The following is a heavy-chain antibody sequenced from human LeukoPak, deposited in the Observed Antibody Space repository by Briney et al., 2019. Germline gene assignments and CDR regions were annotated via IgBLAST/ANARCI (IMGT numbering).Heavy chain of an antibody. J-gene: IGHJ4*02. CDR2: IWSDGTNR. D-gene: IGHD4-11*01. V-gene: IGHV3-33*01. Sequence: GTSLRLSCEASGFIFNHYALHWVRQAPHKGLEWVAVIWSDGTNRYYADSVKGRFSIFRDDSQKRVFLQMNSLRAEDTAVYYCVRDAQRGFDYSNSLQYWGQGALVTASS. CDR3: VRDAQRGFDYSNSLQY. CDR1: GFIFNHYA.